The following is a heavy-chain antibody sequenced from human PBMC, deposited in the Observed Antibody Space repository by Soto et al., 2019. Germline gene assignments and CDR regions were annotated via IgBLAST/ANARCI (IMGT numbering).Heavy chain of an antibody. Sequence: ASVKVSCKASGYTFTSYGISWVRQAPGQGLEWMGWISAYNGNTNYAQKLQGRVTMTTDTSTSTAYMELRSLRSDDTAVYYCARDGVYSSSPKLFDYWGQGTLVTVSS. CDR2: ISAYNGNT. J-gene: IGHJ4*02. D-gene: IGHD6-6*01. CDR3: ARDGVYSSSPKLFDY. CDR1: GYTFTSYG. V-gene: IGHV1-18*01.